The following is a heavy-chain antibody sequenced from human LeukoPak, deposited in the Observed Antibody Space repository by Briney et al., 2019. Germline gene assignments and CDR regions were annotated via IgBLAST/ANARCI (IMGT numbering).Heavy chain of an antibody. CDR2: TFYSGST. J-gene: IGHJ3*02. CDR1: GGSISTG. D-gene: IGHD3-22*01. V-gene: IGHV4-31*03. Sequence: PSETLSLTCSVSGGSISTGWSWIRQHPGKGLEWIGYTFYSGSTYYNPSLKSRVAISIDTSKNQFSLKLSSVTAADTAVYYCAREGGYYDSSGFYHKSGTFDIWGQGALVTVSS. CDR3: AREGGYYDSSGFYHKSGTFDI.